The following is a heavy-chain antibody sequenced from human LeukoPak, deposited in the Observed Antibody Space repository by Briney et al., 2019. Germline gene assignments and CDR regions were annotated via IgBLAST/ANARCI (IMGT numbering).Heavy chain of an antibody. J-gene: IGHJ4*02. Sequence: PGGSLRLSCAASGFTFSSYGMHWVRQAPGKGLEGVAFIRYDGSNKYYADSVKGRFTISRDNSKNTLYLQMNSLRAEDTAVYYCAKAWFGEPRGYSGYDHWGQGTLVTVSS. CDR1: GFTFSSYG. CDR2: IRYDGSNK. V-gene: IGHV3-30*02. CDR3: AKAWFGEPRGYSGYDH. D-gene: IGHD5-12*01.